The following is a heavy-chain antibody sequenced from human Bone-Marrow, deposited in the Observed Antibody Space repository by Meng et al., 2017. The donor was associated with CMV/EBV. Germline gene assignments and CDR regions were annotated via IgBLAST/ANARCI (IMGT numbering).Heavy chain of an antibody. CDR2: IRYDGSNK. Sequence: GGSLRLSCAASGFTFSSYGMHWVRQAPGKGLEWVAFIRYDGSNKYYADSVKGRFTISRDNSKNTLYLQMNSLRAEDTAVYYCAKDVDPMILVAMVYFDCWGQGTLVTVSS. D-gene: IGHD3-22*01. CDR3: AKDVDPMILVAMVYFDC. V-gene: IGHV3-30*02. J-gene: IGHJ4*02. CDR1: GFTFSSYG.